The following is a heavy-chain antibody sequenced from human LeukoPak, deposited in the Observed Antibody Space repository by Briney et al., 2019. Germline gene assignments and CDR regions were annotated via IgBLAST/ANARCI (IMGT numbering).Heavy chain of an antibody. Sequence: GSLRLSCAASGFTFSSYSMNWVRQPPGKGLEWIGEINHSGSTNYNPSLKSRVTISVDTSKNQFSLKLSSVTAADTAVYYCARGGYSYGFGYWGQGTLVTVSS. J-gene: IGHJ4*02. CDR3: ARGGYSYGFGY. CDR1: GFTFSSYS. D-gene: IGHD5-18*01. V-gene: IGHV4-34*01. CDR2: INHSGST.